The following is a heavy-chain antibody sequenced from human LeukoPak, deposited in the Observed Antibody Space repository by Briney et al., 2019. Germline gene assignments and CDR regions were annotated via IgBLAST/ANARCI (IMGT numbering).Heavy chain of an antibody. J-gene: IGHJ4*02. D-gene: IGHD3-16*01. Sequence: ASVKVSCKASGGTFSSYAISWVRQAPGQGLEWMGGIIPIFGTANYAQKFQGRVTITADESTSTAYMELSSLRSEDTAVYYCARGLRLGYTTLGIDYWGQGTLVTVSS. V-gene: IGHV1-69*13. CDR3: ARGLRLGYTTLGIDY. CDR1: GGTFSSYA. CDR2: IIPIFGTA.